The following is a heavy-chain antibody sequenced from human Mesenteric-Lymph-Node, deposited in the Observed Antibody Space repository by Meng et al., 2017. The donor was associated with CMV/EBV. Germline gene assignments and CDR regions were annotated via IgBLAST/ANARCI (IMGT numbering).Heavy chain of an antibody. D-gene: IGHD2-15*01. J-gene: IGHJ5*02. CDR3: ARGILKPDTRDWFDP. CDR1: GYTFTGYY. V-gene: IGHV1-2*02. CDR2: INPNSGST. Sequence: ASVKVSCKASGYTFTGYYMHWVRQAPGQGLEWMGWINPNSGSTNYAQKFQGRVTMTRDTSTSTVYMELSSLRSEDTAVYYCARGILKPDTRDWFDPWGQGTLVTVSS.